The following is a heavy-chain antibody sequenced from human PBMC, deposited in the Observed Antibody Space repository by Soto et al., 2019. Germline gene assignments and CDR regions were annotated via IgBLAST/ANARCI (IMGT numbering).Heavy chain of an antibody. Sequence: PSETLSLTCTVSGGSISSYYWSWIRQPPGKGLEWIGYIYYSGSTNYNPSLKSRVTISVDTSKNQFSLKLSSVTAADTAVYYCARDLYLDSLDPWGQGTLVTVSS. CDR2: IYYSGST. J-gene: IGHJ5*02. D-gene: IGHD1-1*01. CDR3: ARDLYLDSLDP. V-gene: IGHV4-59*01. CDR1: GGSISSYY.